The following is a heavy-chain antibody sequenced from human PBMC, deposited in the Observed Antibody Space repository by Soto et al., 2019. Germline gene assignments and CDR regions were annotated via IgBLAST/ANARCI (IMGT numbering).Heavy chain of an antibody. V-gene: IGHV4-34*01. D-gene: IGHD6-19*01. CDR3: ARDVAVAGFASMVYYYGMDV. CDR1: GGSFSGYY. Sequence: PSETLSLTCAVYGGSFSGYYWSWIRQPPGKGLEWIGEINHSGSTNYNPSLKSRVTISVDTSKNQFSLKLSSVTAADTAVYYCARDVAVAGFASMVYYYGMDVWGQGTTVTVSS. J-gene: IGHJ6*02. CDR2: INHSGST.